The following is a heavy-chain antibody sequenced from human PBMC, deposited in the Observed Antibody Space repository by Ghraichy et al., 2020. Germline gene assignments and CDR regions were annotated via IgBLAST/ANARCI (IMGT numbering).Heavy chain of an antibody. CDR3: ARSVGGRFPDV. CDR1: GGSISSYY. CDR2: IYYSRGT. D-gene: IGHD3-3*01. J-gene: IGHJ6*04. Sequence: ESLNISCTVSGGSISSYYWSWIRQPPGKGLEWLGYIYYSRGTNYNPSLKSRVTISVDTSKNQFSLKLSSLTAADKAVYYCARSVGGRFPDVWGKGTTVTVSS. V-gene: IGHV4-59*01.